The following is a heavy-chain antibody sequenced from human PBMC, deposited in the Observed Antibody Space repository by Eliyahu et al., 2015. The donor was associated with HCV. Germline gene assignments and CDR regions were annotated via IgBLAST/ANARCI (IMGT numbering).Heavy chain of an antibody. CDR3: ARGKSGYGSGSYYSYYYYGMDV. CDR2: IYYSGST. Sequence: QVQLQESGPGLVKPSQTLSLTCTVSGGSISSGGYYWSXXRXHPGKGLEWIGYIYYSGSTYYNPSLKSRVTISVDTSKNQFSLKLSSVTAADTAVYYCARGKSGYGSGSYYSYYYYGMDVWGQGTTVTVSS. J-gene: IGHJ6*02. CDR1: GGSISSGGYY. V-gene: IGHV4-31*03. D-gene: IGHD3-10*01.